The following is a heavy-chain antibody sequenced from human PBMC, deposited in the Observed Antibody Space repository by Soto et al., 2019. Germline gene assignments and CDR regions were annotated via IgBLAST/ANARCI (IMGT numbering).Heavy chain of an antibody. J-gene: IGHJ6*02. CDR1: GYTFTGYY. D-gene: IGHD3-10*01. CDR3: ARAYGDSDYYYGMDV. V-gene: IGHV1-2*02. CDR2: INPNSGGT. Sequence: ASVKVSCKASGYTFTGYYMHWVRRAPGQGLEWMGWINPNSGGTNYAQKFQGRVTMTRDTSISTAYMELSRLRSDDTAVYYCARAYGDSDYYYGMDVWGQGTTVTVSS.